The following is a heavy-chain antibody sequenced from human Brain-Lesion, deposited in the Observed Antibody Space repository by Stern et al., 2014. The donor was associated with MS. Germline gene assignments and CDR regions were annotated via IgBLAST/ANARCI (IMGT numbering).Heavy chain of an antibody. CDR3: ARVPDYGDAFFDY. CDR1: GGSTSSGDNY. J-gene: IGHJ4*02. D-gene: IGHD4-17*01. V-gene: IGHV4-30-4*01. CDR2: IHYSGGT. Sequence: QLQLQESGPGLVKPSQTLSLTCTVSGGSTSSGDNYWSWIRQPPGKGPEWIGYIHYSGGTYFNPSLKSRATISADTSKNQFSLKLNSMTAADTAVYYCARVPDYGDAFFDYWGQGILVTVSS.